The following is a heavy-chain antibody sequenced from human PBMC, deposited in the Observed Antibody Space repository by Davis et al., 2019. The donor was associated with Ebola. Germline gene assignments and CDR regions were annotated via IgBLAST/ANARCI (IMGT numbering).Heavy chain of an antibody. CDR2: ISSSSSYI. J-gene: IGHJ5*02. CDR1: GFTFSSYS. CDR3: ARDNYGVYEDWFDP. D-gene: IGHD5/OR15-5a*01. V-gene: IGHV3-21*01. Sequence: GESLKISCAASGFTFSSYSMNWVRQAPGKGLEWVSSISSSSSYIYYADSVKGRFTISRDNAKNSLYLQMNSLRAEDTAVYYCARDNYGVYEDWFDPWGQGTLVTVSS.